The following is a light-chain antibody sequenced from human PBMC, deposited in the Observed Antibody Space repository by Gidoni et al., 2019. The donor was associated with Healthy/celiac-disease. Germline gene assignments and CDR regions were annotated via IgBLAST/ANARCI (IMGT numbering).Light chain of an antibody. V-gene: IGKV1-39*01. CDR2: AAS. J-gene: IGKJ1*01. CDR3: QQSYSTPGT. Sequence: DIQMTQSPSSLSASVGDRVTITCRASQSISSYLNWYQQKPGKAPKLLIYAASSLQSGVPSRVSGSGSGTDFTLTISSLQPEDFATYYGQQSYSTPGTCGQGTKVEIK. CDR1: QSISSY.